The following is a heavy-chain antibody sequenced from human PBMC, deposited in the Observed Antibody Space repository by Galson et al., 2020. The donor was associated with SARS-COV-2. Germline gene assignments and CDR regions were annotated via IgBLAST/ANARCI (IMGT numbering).Heavy chain of an antibody. J-gene: IGHJ4*02. Sequence: GGSMRLSRAAAGFTFSSYGMHWIRQAPGKGLEWVAVISYDGSNEYFANSVKGRFTISRDNSMNTLYLQMSSLRLDDTAVYYCARDQGIAAAGPAYWGQATLVTAS. CDR1: GFTFSSYG. CDR2: ISYDGSNE. V-gene: IGHV3-30*03. D-gene: IGHD6-13*01. CDR3: ARDQGIAAAGPAY.